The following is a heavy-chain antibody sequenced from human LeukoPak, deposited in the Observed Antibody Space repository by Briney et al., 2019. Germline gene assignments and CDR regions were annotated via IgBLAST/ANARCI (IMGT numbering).Heavy chain of an antibody. Sequence: SQTLSPTCAVSGGSISSGGYSWSWIRQPPGKGLEWIGYMYYSGSTHYNPSLKSRVTMSVNTSKKQFSLRLTSVTAADTAVYYCARSRDVYNGHALDIWGQGTMVTVSS. CDR1: GGSISSGGYS. CDR3: ARSRDVYNGHALDI. V-gene: IGHV4-30-4*07. J-gene: IGHJ3*02. D-gene: IGHD5-24*01. CDR2: MYYSGST.